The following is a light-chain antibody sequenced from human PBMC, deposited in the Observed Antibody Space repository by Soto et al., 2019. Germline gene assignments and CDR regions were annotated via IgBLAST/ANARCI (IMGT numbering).Light chain of an antibody. Sequence: SVLTQPPSVSGSPGQSVTISCTGTSSDVGSYNRVSWYQQPPGTAPKLMIYEVSNRPSGVPDRFTGSKSGNTASLTISGLQAEDEAYYYCSSYTSSSTYVFGTGTKVPVL. V-gene: IGLV2-18*02. J-gene: IGLJ1*01. CDR1: SSDVGSYNR. CDR3: SSYTSSSTYV. CDR2: EVS.